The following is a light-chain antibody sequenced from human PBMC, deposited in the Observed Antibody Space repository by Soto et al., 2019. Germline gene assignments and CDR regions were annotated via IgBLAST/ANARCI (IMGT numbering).Light chain of an antibody. CDR1: SSNIGAGHV. V-gene: IGLV1-40*01. CDR3: QSYDNGLSASV. Sequence: QAVVTQPPSVSGAPGQRVTISCTGSSSNIGAGHVVHWYQQFPGRAPNLLLYGTSNRPSGVPDRFSGSKSGTSASLAITGLQGEDEGDYYCQSYDNGLSASVFGGGTKLTVL. CDR2: GTS. J-gene: IGLJ2*01.